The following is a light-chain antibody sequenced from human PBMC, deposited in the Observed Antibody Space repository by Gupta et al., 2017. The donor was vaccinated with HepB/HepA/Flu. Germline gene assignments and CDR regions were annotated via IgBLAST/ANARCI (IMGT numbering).Light chain of an antibody. V-gene: IGLV3-25*03. CDR3: QSADRSGTHV. Sequence: SYALTQPPSVSVSPGQTARLTCSGDALPRQYTYWYQQKPGQAPKLLIYKDIERPSGIPERFSGSRSGTTVTLTISGVQAEDEADYYCQSADRSGTHVFGTGTKVTVL. CDR1: ALPRQY. CDR2: KDI. J-gene: IGLJ1*01.